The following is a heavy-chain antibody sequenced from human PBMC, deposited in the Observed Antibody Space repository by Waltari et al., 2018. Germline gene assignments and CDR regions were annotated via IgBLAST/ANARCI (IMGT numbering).Heavy chain of an antibody. CDR2: ISSSGSTI. Sequence: EVQLVESGGGLVQPGGSLRLSCAASGFTFSSYEMNWVRQARGKGLGWVSYISSSGSTIYYADSVKGRFTISRDNAKNSLYLQMNSLRAEDTAVYYCARVSGELLYYYYGMDVWGQGTTVTVSS. J-gene: IGHJ6*02. CDR1: GFTFSSYE. V-gene: IGHV3-48*03. D-gene: IGHD3-10*01. CDR3: ARVSGELLYYYYGMDV.